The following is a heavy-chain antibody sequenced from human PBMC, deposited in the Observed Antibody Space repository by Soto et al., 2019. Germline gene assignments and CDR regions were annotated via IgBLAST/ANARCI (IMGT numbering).Heavy chain of an antibody. J-gene: IGHJ4*02. Sequence: GASVKVSCKASGYTFTSYAMHWVRQAPGQRLEWMGWINAGNGNTKYSQKFQGRVTITRDTSASTAYMELSSLRSEDTAVYYCARPGVVVVAAPTHFDYWGQGTLVTVSS. CDR1: GYTFTSYA. CDR2: INAGNGNT. CDR3: ARPGVVVVAAPTHFDY. D-gene: IGHD2-15*01. V-gene: IGHV1-3*01.